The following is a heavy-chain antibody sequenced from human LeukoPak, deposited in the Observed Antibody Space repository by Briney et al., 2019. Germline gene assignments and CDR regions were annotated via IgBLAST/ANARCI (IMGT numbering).Heavy chain of an antibody. CDR3: ASAAGTGYYYYYMDV. D-gene: IGHD6-13*01. CDR1: GYTFTSYY. Sequence: ASVKVSCKSSGYTFTSYYMHWVRQAPGQGLEWMGIVNPSGGSTSYAQKFQGRVTMTRDMSTSTVYMEPSSLRSEDTAVYYCASAAGTGYYYYYMDVWGKGTTVTVSS. V-gene: IGHV1-46*01. CDR2: VNPSGGST. J-gene: IGHJ6*03.